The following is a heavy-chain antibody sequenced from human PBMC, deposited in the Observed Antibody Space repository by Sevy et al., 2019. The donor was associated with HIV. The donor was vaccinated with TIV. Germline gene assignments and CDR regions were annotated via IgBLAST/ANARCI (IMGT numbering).Heavy chain of an antibody. J-gene: IGHJ4*02. CDR2: IRSKTYGGTT. Sequence: GESLKISFSGFGFSFGDYALSWFRQGPGKGLEWVSFIRSKTYGGTTEYAASVKGRFIVSRDDSKSIAYLQMNSLKTEDSAVYYCTRDRNLEMGSIPTDYWGQGTLVTVSS. D-gene: IGHD3-10*01. CDR3: TRDRNLEMGSIPTDY. V-gene: IGHV3-49*03. CDR1: GFSFGDYA.